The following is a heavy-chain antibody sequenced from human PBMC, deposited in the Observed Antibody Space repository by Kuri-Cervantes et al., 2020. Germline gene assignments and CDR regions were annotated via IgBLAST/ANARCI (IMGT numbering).Heavy chain of an antibody. J-gene: IGHJ4*02. V-gene: IGHV3-21*01. CDR1: GVTFNDYN. D-gene: IGHD6-13*01. CDR3: ARDVGVSSSWYRTPLGF. Sequence: GESLKIPCSASGVTFNDYNMIWVRQAPGKGLEWVSSISGSSGYIFYTDSVKGRFTISRDNAKNSLYLQMNSLRAEDTAVYYCARDVGVSSSWYRTPLGFWGQGTLVTVSS. CDR2: ISGSSGYI.